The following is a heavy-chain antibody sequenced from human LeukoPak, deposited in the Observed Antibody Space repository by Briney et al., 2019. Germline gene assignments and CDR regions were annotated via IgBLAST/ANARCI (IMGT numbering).Heavy chain of an antibody. CDR1: GFTFSSYS. Sequence: PGGSLRLSCAASGFTFSSYSMNWVRQAPGKGLEWVSYISSSSSTIYYADSVKGRFTISRDNAKNSLYLQMNSLRAEDTAVYYCAGSGSYYVGDLDYWGQGTLVTVSS. D-gene: IGHD1-26*01. J-gene: IGHJ4*02. V-gene: IGHV3-48*01. CDR2: ISSSSSTI. CDR3: AGSGSYYVGDLDY.